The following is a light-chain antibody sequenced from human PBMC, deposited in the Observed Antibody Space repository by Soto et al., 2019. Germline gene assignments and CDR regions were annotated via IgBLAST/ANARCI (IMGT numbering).Light chain of an antibody. CDR1: QSITHW. J-gene: IGKJ3*01. V-gene: IGKV1-5*01. Sequence: DIQMTQSPSTLSASVGDRVTITCRASQSITHWLAWYQQKPEKAPKLLVYDASSLETGVPSRFSGSGSGPEFSFTISSLAPDDVATYYCEQYNSYSPHTYGPGTKVDV. CDR3: EQYNSYSPHT. CDR2: DAS.